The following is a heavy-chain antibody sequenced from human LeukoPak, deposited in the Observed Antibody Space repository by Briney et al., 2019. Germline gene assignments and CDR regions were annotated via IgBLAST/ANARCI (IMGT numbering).Heavy chain of an antibody. J-gene: IGHJ4*02. Sequence: GGSLRLSCAASGFTLSSYWMSWVRQAPGKGPEWVAVILFDGSNKYYADSVKGRFTISRDNSKNTLYLQVNSLRAEDTAVYYCAREGARRDGYNSGLDYWGQGTLVTVSS. V-gene: IGHV3-30*03. CDR1: GFTLSSYW. CDR2: ILFDGSNK. D-gene: IGHD5-24*01. CDR3: AREGARRDGYNSGLDY.